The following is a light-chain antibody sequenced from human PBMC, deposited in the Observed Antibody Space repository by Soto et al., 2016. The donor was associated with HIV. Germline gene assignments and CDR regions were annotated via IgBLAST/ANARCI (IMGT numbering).Light chain of an antibody. Sequence: DIVMTQTPLSSPVTLGQPASISCRSSQSLVDSDGNTYLSWLQQRPGQPPRLLIYKISNRLSGVPDRFSGSGAGTDFTLKISRVEAEDVGVYYCMQATQLPITFGQGTRLEIK. CDR3: MQATQLPIT. V-gene: IGKV2-24*01. CDR2: KIS. CDR1: QSLVDSDGNTY. J-gene: IGKJ5*01.